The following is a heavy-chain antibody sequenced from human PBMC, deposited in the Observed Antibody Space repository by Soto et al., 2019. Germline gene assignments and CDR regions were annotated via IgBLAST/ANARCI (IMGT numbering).Heavy chain of an antibody. CDR2: IYHSGST. CDR3: ARTGGPIVFVPAAMVFDY. CDR1: GGSISSGGYS. D-gene: IGHD2-2*01. V-gene: IGHV4-30-2*01. Sequence: SETLSLTCAVSGGSISSGGYSWSWIRQPPGKGLEWIGYIYHSGSTYYNPSLKSRVTISVDRSKNQFSLKLSSVTAADTAVYYCARTGGPIVFVPAAMVFDYWGQRTLVTVSS. J-gene: IGHJ4*02.